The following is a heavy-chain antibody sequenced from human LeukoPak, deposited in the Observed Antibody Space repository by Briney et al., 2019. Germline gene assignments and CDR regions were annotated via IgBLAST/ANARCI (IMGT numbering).Heavy chain of an antibody. CDR2: ISGSGGST. J-gene: IGHJ6*02. V-gene: IGHV3-23*01. CDR1: GFTFSSYA. D-gene: IGHD3-3*01. CDR3: AKDHDFWSGSPYYYYGMDV. Sequence: PGGSLRLSCAASGFTFSSYAMSWVRQAPGKGLEWVSAISGSGGSTYYADSVKGRFTISRDNSKNTLYLQMNSLRAEDTAVYYCAKDHDFWSGSPYYYYGMDVWGQGTTVTVSS.